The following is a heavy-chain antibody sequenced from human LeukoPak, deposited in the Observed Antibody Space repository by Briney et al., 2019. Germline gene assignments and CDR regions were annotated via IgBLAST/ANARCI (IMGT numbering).Heavy chain of an antibody. CDR3: AKDLITMVRGVIVSGDY. CDR2: TSGSGDST. J-gene: IGHJ4*02. Sequence: PGGSLRLSCKASGFSFSSYAMSWVRQAPGKGLEWVSTTSGSGDSTYYADSVKGRFTISRDNSKNTLYLQMNSLRAEDTAVYYCAKDLITMVRGVIVSGDYWGQGTLVTVSS. CDR1: GFSFSSYA. D-gene: IGHD3-10*01. V-gene: IGHV3-23*01.